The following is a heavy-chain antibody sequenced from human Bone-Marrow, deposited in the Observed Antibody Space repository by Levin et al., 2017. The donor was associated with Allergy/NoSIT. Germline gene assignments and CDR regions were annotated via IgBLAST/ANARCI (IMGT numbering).Heavy chain of an antibody. D-gene: IGHD6-13*01. CDR1: GYTFTEYY. V-gene: IGHV1-2*02. CDR2: INPNNGGT. J-gene: IGHJ6*02. Sequence: GESLKISCKASGYTFTEYYIHWVRQAPGQGLEWMGWINPNNGGTNFAQKFQGRVTMARDTSISTAYMDLSRLGSDDTAIYYCARRLGSAGDYFYGLDVWGQGTTVTVS. CDR3: ARRLGSAGDYFYGLDV.